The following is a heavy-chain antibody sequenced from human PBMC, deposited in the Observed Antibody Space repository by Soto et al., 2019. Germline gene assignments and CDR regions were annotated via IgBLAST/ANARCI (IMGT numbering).Heavy chain of an antibody. V-gene: IGHV4-34*01. CDR1: GGYFSGYY. J-gene: IGHJ4*02. CDR2: INHSGST. Sequence: SETLSLTCAVYGGYFSGYYWSWIRQPPGKGREWLGEINHSGSTNYNPSLKSPVTIYVDTSKNQFSLKLSSVTATDTAVYYCARAWGELGIDYWGQGTLVTVSS. D-gene: IGHD7-27*01. CDR3: ARAWGELGIDY.